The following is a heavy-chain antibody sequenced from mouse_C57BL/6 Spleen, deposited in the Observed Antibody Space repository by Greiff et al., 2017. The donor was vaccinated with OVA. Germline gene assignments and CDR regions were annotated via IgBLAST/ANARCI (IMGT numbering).Heavy chain of an antibody. CDR1: GYTFTSYW. J-gene: IGHJ4*01. V-gene: IGHV1-69*01. CDR2: IDPSDSYT. D-gene: IGHD1-1*01. CDR3: ARRDYYGSSYHAMDY. Sequence: VQLQQPGAELVMPGASVKLSCKASGYTFTSYWMHWVKQRPGQGLEWIGEIDPSDSYTNYNQKFKGQSTLTVDKSSSTAYMQLSSLTSEDSAVYYCARRDYYGSSYHAMDYWGQGTSVTVSS.